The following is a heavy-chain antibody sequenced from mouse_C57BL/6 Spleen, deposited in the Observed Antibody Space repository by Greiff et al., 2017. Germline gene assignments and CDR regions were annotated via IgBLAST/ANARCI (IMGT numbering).Heavy chain of an antibody. Sequence: EVKLMESGGGLVKPGGSLKLSCAASGFTFSSYAMSWVRQTPEKRLEWVATISDGGSYTYYPDNVKGRFTISRDNAKNNLYLQMSHLKSEDTAMYYCARDRGRDYESFGWYFDVWGTGTTVTVSS. D-gene: IGHD2-4*01. CDR3: ARDRGRDYESFGWYFDV. CDR1: GFTFSSYA. CDR2: ISDGGSYT. J-gene: IGHJ1*03. V-gene: IGHV5-4*01.